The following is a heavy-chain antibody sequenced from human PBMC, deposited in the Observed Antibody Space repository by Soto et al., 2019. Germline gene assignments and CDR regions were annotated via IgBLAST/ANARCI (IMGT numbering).Heavy chain of an antibody. CDR1: GFTFSSYA. CDR3: AKHELLQFYGSGSWGDYYYYMDV. D-gene: IGHD3-10*01. CDR2: ISGSGGST. J-gene: IGHJ6*03. V-gene: IGHV3-23*01. Sequence: PGGSLRLSCAASGFTFSSYAMSWVRQAPGKGLEWVSAISGSGGSTYYADSVKGRFTISRDNSKNTLYLQMNSLRAEDTAVYYCAKHELLQFYGSGSWGDYYYYMDVWGKGTTVTVS.